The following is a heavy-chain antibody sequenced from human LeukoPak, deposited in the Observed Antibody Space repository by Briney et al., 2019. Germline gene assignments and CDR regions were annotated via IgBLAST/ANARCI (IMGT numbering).Heavy chain of an antibody. J-gene: IGHJ6*02. Sequence: ASVKVSCKASGYTFTGYYMHWVRQAPGQGLEWMGWINPNSGGTNYAQKFQGRVTMTRDTSISTAYMELSRLRSGDTAVYYCARDLADIVVVPAAIYRVDYYYGMDVWGQGTTVTVSS. CDR3: ARDLADIVVVPAAIYRVDYYYGMDV. CDR1: GYTFTGYY. CDR2: INPNSGGT. V-gene: IGHV1-2*02. D-gene: IGHD2-2*02.